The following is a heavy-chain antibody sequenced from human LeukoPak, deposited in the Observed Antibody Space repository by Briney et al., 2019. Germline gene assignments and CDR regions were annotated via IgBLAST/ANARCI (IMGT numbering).Heavy chain of an antibody. Sequence: ASVKVSCKASGYTFTGFYIHWVRQAPGQGLEWMGGIIPIFGTANYAQKFQGRVTITADESTSTAYMELSSLRSEDTAVYYCAAYSSSSTVDFDYWGQGTLVTVSS. CDR2: IIPIFGTA. V-gene: IGHV1-69*13. CDR1: GYTFTGFY. J-gene: IGHJ4*02. CDR3: AAYSSSSTVDFDY. D-gene: IGHD6-6*01.